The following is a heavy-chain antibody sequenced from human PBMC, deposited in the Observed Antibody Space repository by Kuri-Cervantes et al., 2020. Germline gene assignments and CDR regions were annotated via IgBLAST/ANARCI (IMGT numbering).Heavy chain of an antibody. Sequence: GSLRLSCTVSGGSISSYYWSWIRQPPGKGLEWIGYIYYSGSTNYNPSLKSRVTISVDTSKNQFSLKLSSVTAADTAEYYCARDKTYSSGRRSHFDYWGQGTLVTVSS. CDR1: GGSISSYY. CDR3: ARDKTYSSGRRSHFDY. CDR2: IYYSGST. J-gene: IGHJ4*02. V-gene: IGHV4-59*01. D-gene: IGHD6-19*01.